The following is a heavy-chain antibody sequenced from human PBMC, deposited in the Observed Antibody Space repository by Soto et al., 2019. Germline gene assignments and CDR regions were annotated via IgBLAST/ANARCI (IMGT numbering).Heavy chain of an antibody. V-gene: IGHV4-59*01. CDR2: ISYTGSA. Sequence: SETLSLTCTVSGGSINDSYGTWIRQPPGKGLEWIGYISYTGSANYNASLKSRLTISVDTSKNQFSLKLSSVTAADTALYYCARVNYGDYYYGMDVWGQGTTVTVSS. CDR3: ARVNYGDYYYGMDV. D-gene: IGHD4-17*01. CDR1: GGSINDSY. J-gene: IGHJ6*02.